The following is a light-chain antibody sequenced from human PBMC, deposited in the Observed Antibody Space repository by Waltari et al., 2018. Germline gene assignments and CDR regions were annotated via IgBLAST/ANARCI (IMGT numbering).Light chain of an antibody. CDR2: GAS. J-gene: IGKJ3*01. Sequence: EIVLTQSPGTLSVSPGESATLPCRTSQSVDSFYISWYQQKPGQAPRLIILGASSRATGVPDRFSGSGSGTHFTLTISRLEPEDFAVYYCQQYGAARFTFGPGTRLDLK. CDR3: QQYGAARFT. V-gene: IGKV3-20*01. CDR1: QSVDSFY.